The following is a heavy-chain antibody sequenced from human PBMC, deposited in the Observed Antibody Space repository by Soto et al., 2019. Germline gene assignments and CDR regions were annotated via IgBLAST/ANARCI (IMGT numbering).Heavy chain of an antibody. CDR1: GYTFTSDD. J-gene: IGHJ4*02. CDR2: MNPNSGNT. V-gene: IGHV1-8*01. Sequence: ASVKVSCKASGYTFTSDDINWVRQATGQGLEWMGWMNPNSGNTGYAQKFQGRVTMTRNTSISTAYMELSSLRSEDTAVYYCARGWGIAVAGIFDYWGQGTLVTVSS. CDR3: ARGWGIAVAGIFDY. D-gene: IGHD6-19*01.